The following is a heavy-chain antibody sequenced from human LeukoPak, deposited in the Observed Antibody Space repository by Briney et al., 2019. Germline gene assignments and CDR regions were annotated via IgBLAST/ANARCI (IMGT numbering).Heavy chain of an antibody. D-gene: IGHD3-16*01. J-gene: IGHJ4*02. V-gene: IGHV3-9*01. CDR3: AKWGSHNTNDY. CDR1: GFTFDDYA. CDR2: ISWNSGSI. Sequence: HPGRSLRLSCAASGFTFDDYAMHWVRQAPGKGLEWVSGISWNSGSIGYADPVKGRFTISRDNAKNSLYLQMNSLRAEDTALYYCAKWGSHNTNDYWGQGTLVTVSS.